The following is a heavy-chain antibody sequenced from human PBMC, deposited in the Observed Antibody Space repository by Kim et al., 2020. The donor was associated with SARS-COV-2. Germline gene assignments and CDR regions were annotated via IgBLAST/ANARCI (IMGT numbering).Heavy chain of an antibody. CDR2: IYYSGST. Sequence: SETLSLTCTVSGGSISSSSYYWGWIRQPPGKGLEWIGSIYYSGSTYYNPSLKSRVTISVDTSKNQFSLKLSSVTAADTAVYYCARGKWFGEFFNLRFDP. D-gene: IGHD3-10*01. CDR1: GGSISSSSYY. J-gene: IGHJ5*02. V-gene: IGHV4-39*01. CDR3: ARGKWFGEFFNLRFDP.